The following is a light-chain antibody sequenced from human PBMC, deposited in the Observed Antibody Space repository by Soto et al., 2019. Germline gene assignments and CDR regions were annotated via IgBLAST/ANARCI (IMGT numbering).Light chain of an antibody. J-gene: IGLJ3*02. CDR3: CSYRDGSARV. Sequence: QSVLTQPPSVSGAPGQRVTISCTGSSSNIGTHWPVHWYQQLPRAAPKLLIYDNNNRPSGVPDRFSGSKSGTSASLAITGLQTEDEADYYCCSYRDGSARVFGGGTKLTVL. CDR2: DNN. V-gene: IGLV1-40*01. CDR1: SSNIGTHWP.